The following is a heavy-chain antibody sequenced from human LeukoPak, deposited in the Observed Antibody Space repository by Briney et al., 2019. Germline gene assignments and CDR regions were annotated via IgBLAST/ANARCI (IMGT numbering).Heavy chain of an antibody. CDR3: ARESRYCSSVWYFDH. D-gene: IGHD6-6*01. CDR2: IYSGGST. V-gene: IGHV3-66*01. CDR1: GFTVRSIS. Sequence: PGGSLSLSCAGSGFTVRSISMKGVSQAPGKGLEWVSVIYSGGSTYYADSVRGRFTISRDDYKNTLHLQMKSLRDENAVEYYCARESRYCSSVWYFDHWGRGTLVTVSS. J-gene: IGHJ2*01.